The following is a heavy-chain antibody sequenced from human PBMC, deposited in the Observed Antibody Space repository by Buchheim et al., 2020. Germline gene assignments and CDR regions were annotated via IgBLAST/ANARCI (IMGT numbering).Heavy chain of an antibody. D-gene: IGHD5-24*01. CDR1: GFSFSSCW. J-gene: IGHJ4*02. CDR3: VSPGIRDGYDFDY. Sequence: EVQLLESGGDLVQPGGSLRLSCAASGFSFSSCWMHWVRQTPGKGLLWVSRTNTDGTYTSYADSVKGRFTISRDNARNMVYLEMNSLRAEDTAVYYCVSPGIRDGYDFDYWGQGTL. V-gene: IGHV3-74*02. CDR2: TNTDGTYT.